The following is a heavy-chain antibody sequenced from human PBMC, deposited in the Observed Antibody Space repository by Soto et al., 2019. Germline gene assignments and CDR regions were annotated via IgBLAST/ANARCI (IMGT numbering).Heavy chain of an antibody. J-gene: IGHJ4*02. Sequence: PGGSLRLSCAASGFTFSSYNMNWVRQAPGKGLEWVSSISSSSDYMYYADSVKGRFTISRDNAKNSLYLQMNSLRAEDTAVYYCARSSGYCSGGNCYYFDCWGQGTLVTVSS. CDR3: ARSSGYCSGGNCYYFDC. CDR2: ISSSSDYM. V-gene: IGHV3-21*01. D-gene: IGHD2-15*01. CDR1: GFTFSSYN.